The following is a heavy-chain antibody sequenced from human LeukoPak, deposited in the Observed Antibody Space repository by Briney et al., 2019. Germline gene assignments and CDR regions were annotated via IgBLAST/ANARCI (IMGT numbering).Heavy chain of an antibody. CDR1: GYSFTNFW. Sequence: GEALKISCKGSGYSFTNFWIGWVRQMPGKGLEWMGIIHPGDSDTRYSPSFQGLVTISADKSISTAYLQWNSLKASDTAMYYCARRSGSYFDYWGQGTLVTVSS. CDR3: ARRSGSYFDY. D-gene: IGHD1-26*01. J-gene: IGHJ4*02. CDR2: IHPGDSDT. V-gene: IGHV5-51*01.